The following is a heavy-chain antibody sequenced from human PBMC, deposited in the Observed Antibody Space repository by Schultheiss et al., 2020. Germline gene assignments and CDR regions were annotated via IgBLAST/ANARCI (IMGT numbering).Heavy chain of an antibody. CDR2: ISGSGGST. Sequence: GGSLRLSCAASGFTFSSYAMSWVRQAPGKGLEWVSAISGSGGSTYYADSVKGRFTISRDNSKNTLYLQMNSLRAEDTALYHCARVGYSYGINWFDPWGQGTLVTVSS. J-gene: IGHJ5*02. CDR1: GFTFSSYA. CDR3: ARVGYSYGINWFDP. D-gene: IGHD5-18*01. V-gene: IGHV3-23*01.